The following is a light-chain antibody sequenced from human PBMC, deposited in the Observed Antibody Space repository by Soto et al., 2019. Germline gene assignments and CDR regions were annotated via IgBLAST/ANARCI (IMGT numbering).Light chain of an antibody. J-gene: IGKJ5*01. V-gene: IGKV3-20*01. CDR1: QSVSSSY. Sequence: EIVLTQSPGTLSLSPGERATLSCRANQSVSSSYLAWYQQKPGQAPRLLIRGASSRATGIPDRFSGSGSGTDFTLTISRLEPEDFAVYYCQQYARSPITFGQGTRLEIK. CDR3: QQYARSPIT. CDR2: GAS.